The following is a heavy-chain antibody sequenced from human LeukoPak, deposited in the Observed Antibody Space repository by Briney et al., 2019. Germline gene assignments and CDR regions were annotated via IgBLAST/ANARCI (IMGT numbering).Heavy chain of an antibody. J-gene: IGHJ5*02. CDR3: ATAIHYYGSGKGATNWFDP. CDR2: FDPEDGET. V-gene: IGHV1-24*01. Sequence: ASVKVSCKVSGYTLTELSMHWVRQAPGKGLEWMGGFDPEDGETIYAQKFQGRVTKTEDTSTDTAYMELSSLRSEDTAVYYCATAIHYYGSGKGATNWFDPWGQGTLVTVSS. CDR1: GYTLTELS. D-gene: IGHD3-10*01.